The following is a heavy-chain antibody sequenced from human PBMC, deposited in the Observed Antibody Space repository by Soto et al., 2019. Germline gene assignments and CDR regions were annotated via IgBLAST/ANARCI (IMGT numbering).Heavy chain of an antibody. V-gene: IGHV1-69*06. CDR2: IIPIFGTA. Sequence: QVQLVQSGAEVKKPGSSVKVSCKASGGTFSSYAISWVRQAPGQGLEWLGGIIPIFGTANYAQKFQGRVSITSDKSTSTAYIELSSLISEETAVYYSASDGRGGLVGMDVWGQWSTVTVSS. J-gene: IGHJ6*02. CDR3: ASDGRGGLVGMDV. D-gene: IGHD5-12*01. CDR1: GGTFSSYA.